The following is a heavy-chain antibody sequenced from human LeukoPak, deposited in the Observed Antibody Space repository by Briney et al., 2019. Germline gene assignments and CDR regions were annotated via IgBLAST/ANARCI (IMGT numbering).Heavy chain of an antibody. Sequence: SETLSVTCTVPGGSISSSSYYWGWIRQPPGKGLEWIGSIYYSGTTYYNPSLKSRVTISVDTSKNQFSLKLNSVTAADTAVYYCARYGIAAAGTTYWGQGTLVTVSS. CDR3: ARYGIAAAGTTY. D-gene: IGHD6-13*01. CDR1: GGSISSSSYY. CDR2: IYYSGTT. J-gene: IGHJ4*02. V-gene: IGHV4-39*01.